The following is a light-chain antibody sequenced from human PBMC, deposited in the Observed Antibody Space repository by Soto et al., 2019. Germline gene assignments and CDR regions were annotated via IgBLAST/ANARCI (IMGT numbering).Light chain of an antibody. J-gene: IGKJ2*01. Sequence: DIVLTQSPGTLSLAPGERATLSCRASESVSANYLAWYQQKPGQAPRLLIYGASTRATGIPARFSGSGSGTEFTLTISSLQSEDFATYYCQQTSNFQYTFGQGTKVDIK. CDR3: QQTSNFQYT. CDR1: ESVSAN. CDR2: GAS. V-gene: IGKV3-15*01.